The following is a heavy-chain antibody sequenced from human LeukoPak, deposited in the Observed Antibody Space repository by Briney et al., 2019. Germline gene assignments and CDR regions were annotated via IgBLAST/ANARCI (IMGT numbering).Heavy chain of an antibody. CDR3: ASNFWTRRNIDY. CDR1: GFSFSTHT. V-gene: IGHV3-21*01. D-gene: IGHD3/OR15-3a*01. CDR2: ISASSSDI. Sequence: PGGSLRLSCAASGFSFSTHTMNWVRQAPGKGLEWVSSISASSSDIYYADSVKGRFTISRDNAKNSVYLQMDSLRDDDTAVFYCASNFWTRRNIDYWGQGTLVTVSS. J-gene: IGHJ4*02.